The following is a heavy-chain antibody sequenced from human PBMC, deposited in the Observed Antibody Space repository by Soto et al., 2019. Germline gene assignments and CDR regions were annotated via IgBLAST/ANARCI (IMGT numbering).Heavy chain of an antibody. J-gene: IGHJ3*02. V-gene: IGHV3-11*01. CDR2: ISSSGSTI. D-gene: IGHD3-22*01. CDR1: GFTFSDYY. Sequence: PGGSLRLSCAASGFTFSDYYMSWIRQAPGKGLEWASYISSSGSTIYYADSVKGRFTISRDNAKNSLYLQMNSLRAEDTAVYYCATDPPTMSPAYDAFDIWAEETIVT. CDR3: ATDPPTMSPAYDAFDI.